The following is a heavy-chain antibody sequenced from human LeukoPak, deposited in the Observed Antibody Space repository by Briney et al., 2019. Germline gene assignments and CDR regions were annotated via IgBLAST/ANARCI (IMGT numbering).Heavy chain of an antibody. D-gene: IGHD1-14*01. Sequence: GGSLRLSCAASGFTLSSFSMHWVRQSPGRGLEYVSAINYKGGTTYYADSVKGRFTISRDNSKNTLYLQVASLRDEDMAVYYCARVGPETAFDYWGQGTLVTVSS. CDR1: GFTLSSFS. CDR2: INYKGGTT. J-gene: IGHJ4*02. CDR3: ARVGPETAFDY. V-gene: IGHV3-64*02.